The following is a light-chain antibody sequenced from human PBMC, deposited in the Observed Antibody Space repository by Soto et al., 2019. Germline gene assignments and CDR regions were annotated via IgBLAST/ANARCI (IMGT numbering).Light chain of an antibody. J-gene: IGLJ3*02. CDR2: EDN. Sequence: NFMLTQPHSVSESPGKTVTISCTGSSGSIASNYVQWYQQRPGSAPTTVIYEDNRRPSGVPDRFSGSIDSSSNSASLTISGLKTEDEADYYCQSYDSSNLWVFGGGTKLTVL. CDR3: QSYDSSNLWV. V-gene: IGLV6-57*02. CDR1: SGSIASNY.